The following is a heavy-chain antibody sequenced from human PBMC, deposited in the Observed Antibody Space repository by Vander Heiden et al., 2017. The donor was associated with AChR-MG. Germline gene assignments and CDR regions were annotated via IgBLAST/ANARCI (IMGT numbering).Heavy chain of an antibody. D-gene: IGHD5-12*01. V-gene: IGHV1-2*02. Sequence: QAQLVQSGAEVKKPGASVQISCKTSGYTVTPSYIHWVRQAPGQGLEWMGWINPSSGGTDSAQRFQGRVSLTRDTSIATAYLELTSLTSDDTAVYYCVREGGYSGYYDSWGQGTLVTVSS. CDR3: VREGGYSGYYDS. CDR1: GYTVTPSY. J-gene: IGHJ4*02. CDR2: INPSSGGT.